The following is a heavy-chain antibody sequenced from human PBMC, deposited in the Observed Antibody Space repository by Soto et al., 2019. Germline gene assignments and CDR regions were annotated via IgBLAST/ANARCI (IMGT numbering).Heavy chain of an antibody. CDR3: AKELTPFDY. J-gene: IGHJ4*02. CDR1: GFTFDDYA. D-gene: IGHD3-9*01. CDR2: ISWNSGSI. V-gene: IGHV3-9*01. Sequence: PGGSLRLSCAASGFTFDDYALHWVRQAPGKGLEWVSGISWNSGSIGYADSVKGRFTISRDNAKNSLYLQMNSLRAEDTAVYYCAKELTPFDYWGQGTLVTVSS.